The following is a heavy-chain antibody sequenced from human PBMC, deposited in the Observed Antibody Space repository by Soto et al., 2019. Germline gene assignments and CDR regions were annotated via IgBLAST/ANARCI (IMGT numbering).Heavy chain of an antibody. V-gene: IGHV1-46*01. CDR1: GYTFIHYY. CDR3: ARSLLQGDF. D-gene: IGHD2-21*01. CDR2: INPNGGST. Sequence: QVQLVQSGAELKKPGASVKISCKASGYTFIHYYIHWVRQAPGQGLEWMAIINPNGGSTNYAQKFQGRVTVTSDTSTTTVSMELNSLESDDTAVYFCARSLLQGDFWGQGTLVTVSS. J-gene: IGHJ4*02.